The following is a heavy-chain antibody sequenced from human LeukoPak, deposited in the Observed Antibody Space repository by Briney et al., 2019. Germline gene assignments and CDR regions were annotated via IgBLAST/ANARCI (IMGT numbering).Heavy chain of an antibody. V-gene: IGHV3-9*01. J-gene: IGHJ4*02. Sequence: GRSLRLSCAASGLIFDEYAMHWVRQAPGKGLEWASGISWNSADIAYADSVKGRFTISRDNAKNSLYLQMNSLRAEDTALYYCTKETTVTNTGFDSWGQGTLVTVSS. CDR3: TKETTVTNTGFDS. CDR2: ISWNSADI. CDR1: GLIFDEYA. D-gene: IGHD4-11*01.